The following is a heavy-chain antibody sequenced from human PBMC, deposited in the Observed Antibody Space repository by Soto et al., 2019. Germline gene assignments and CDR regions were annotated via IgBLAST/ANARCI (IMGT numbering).Heavy chain of an antibody. CDR3: ARVYNWFDP. V-gene: IGHV1-3*04. CDR2: INTDNGNT. Sequence: ASVKVSCKASGYTFSSYPMHWVRQAPGQRLEWMGWINTDNGNTKYSQKFQGRVTITTDTSTSTAYMELRSLRSDDTAVYYCARVYNWFDPWGQGTLVTVSS. J-gene: IGHJ5*02. CDR1: GYTFSSYP.